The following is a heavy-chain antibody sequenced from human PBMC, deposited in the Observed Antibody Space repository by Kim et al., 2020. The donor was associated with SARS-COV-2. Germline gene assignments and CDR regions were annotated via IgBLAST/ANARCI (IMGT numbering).Heavy chain of an antibody. CDR2: IYTSGST. Sequence: SETLSLTCTVSGGSISSGSYYWSWIRQPAGKGLEWIGRIYTSGSTNYNPSLKSRVTISVDTSKNQFSLKLSSVTAADTAVYYCARGVPYDILTGYYKSHAFDIWGQGTMVTVSS. CDR3: ARGVPYDILTGYYKSHAFDI. J-gene: IGHJ3*02. V-gene: IGHV4-61*02. D-gene: IGHD3-9*01. CDR1: GGSISSGSYY.